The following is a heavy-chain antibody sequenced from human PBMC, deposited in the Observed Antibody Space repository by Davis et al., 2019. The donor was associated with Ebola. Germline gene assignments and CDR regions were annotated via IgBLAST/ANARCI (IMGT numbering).Heavy chain of an antibody. CDR3: ARVYSSGWGGWFDP. CDR2: INHSGST. Sequence: MPSETLSLTCGVSGGSINSGGYYWSWIRQPPGKGLEWIGEINHSGSTNYNPSLKSRVTISVDTSKNQFSLKLSSVTAADTAVYYCARVYSSGWGGWFDPWGQGTLVTVSS. CDR1: GGSINSGGYY. V-gene: IGHV4-61*08. J-gene: IGHJ5*02. D-gene: IGHD6-19*01.